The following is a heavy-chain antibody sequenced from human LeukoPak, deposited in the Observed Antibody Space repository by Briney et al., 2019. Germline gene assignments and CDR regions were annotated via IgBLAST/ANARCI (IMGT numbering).Heavy chain of an antibody. D-gene: IGHD2-2*01. CDR3: AKDTFSKYQLLPGAFDI. CDR1: GYTLSSHA. Sequence: GGSLRLFCAPWGYTLSSHAMMWVRQAPGKGLEWVAAISGSGGSTYYAEHVKGRFTISRDNYKSTLYLQMNSLRAEDTAVYFCAKDTFSKYQLLPGAFDIWGQGTMVTVSS. J-gene: IGHJ3*02. V-gene: IGHV3-23*01. CDR2: ISGSGGST.